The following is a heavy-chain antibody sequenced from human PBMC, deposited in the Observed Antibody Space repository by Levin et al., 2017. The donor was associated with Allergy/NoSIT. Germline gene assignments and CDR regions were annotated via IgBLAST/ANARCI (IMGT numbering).Heavy chain of an antibody. CDR1: SLSTSGVG. J-gene: IGHJ3*02. V-gene: IGHV2-5*02. CDR3: AHRRDGSGSYTRLNAFDI. Sequence: SLSTSGVGVGGIRQPPGKALEWLALIYWDDDKRYSPSLKSRLTITKDTSKNQVVLTMTNMDPVDTATYYCAHRRDGSGSYTRLNAFDIWGQGTMVTVSS. CDR2: IYWDDDK. D-gene: IGHD3-10*01.